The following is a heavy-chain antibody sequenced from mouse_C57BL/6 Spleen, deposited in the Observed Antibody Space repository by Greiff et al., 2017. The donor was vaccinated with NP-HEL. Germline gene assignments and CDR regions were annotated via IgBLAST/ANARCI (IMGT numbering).Heavy chain of an antibody. Sequence: EVQVVESEGGLVQPGSSMKLSCTASGFTFSDYYMAWVRQVPEKGLEWVANINYDGSSTYYLDSLKSRFIISRDNAKNILYLQMSSLKSEDTATYYCARDGDYDLYWYFDVWGTGTTVTVSS. V-gene: IGHV5-16*01. J-gene: IGHJ1*03. D-gene: IGHD2-13*01. CDR1: GFTFSDYY. CDR3: ARDGDYDLYWYFDV. CDR2: INYDGSST.